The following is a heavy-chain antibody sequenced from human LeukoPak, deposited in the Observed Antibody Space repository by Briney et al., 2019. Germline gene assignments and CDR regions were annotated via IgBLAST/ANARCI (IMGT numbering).Heavy chain of an antibody. V-gene: IGHV4-39*07. D-gene: IGHD1-26*01. CDR2: IYYNANT. CDR3: ARVGATPRYYNYYGMDV. Sequence: SETLSLTCAVSGGSFSGHYWGWIRQPPGKGLEWIGSIYYNANTYYNPSLKSRITISVDTSKNQFSLRLSSVTAADTAVYYCARVGATPRYYNYYGMDVWGQGTTVTVSS. CDR1: GGSFSGHY. J-gene: IGHJ6*02.